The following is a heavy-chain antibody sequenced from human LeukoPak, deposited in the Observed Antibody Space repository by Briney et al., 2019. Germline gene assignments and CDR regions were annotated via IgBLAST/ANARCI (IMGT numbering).Heavy chain of an antibody. CDR1: GYTFTGYY. V-gene: IGHV1-2*02. J-gene: IGHJ6*02. D-gene: IGHD5-12*01. CDR3: ASAAYSGYVYYYYYAMDV. CDR2: ISPNSGGT. Sequence: ASVKVSCKASGYTFTGYYMHWVRQAPGQGLEWMGWISPNSGGTNYAQKFQGRVTMTRDTSISTVYMEQSRLRSDDTAVYYCASAAYSGYVYYYYYAMDVWGQGTTVTVSS.